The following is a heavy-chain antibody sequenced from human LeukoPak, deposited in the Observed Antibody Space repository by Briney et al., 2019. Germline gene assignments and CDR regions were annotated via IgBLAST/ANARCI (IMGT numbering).Heavy chain of an antibody. CDR3: ARNYYGSGSSSDY. Sequence: SETLSLTCAVSGYSISSGYYWGWLRQPPGKGQEWMGDIYHTGSTYYNTSLKSRITVSVDTSKNQFSLLLTSVTAADTAVYFCARNYYGSGSSSDYWGQGTLVTVSS. CDR2: IYHTGST. CDR1: GYSISSGYY. J-gene: IGHJ4*02. D-gene: IGHD3-10*01. V-gene: IGHV4-38-2*01.